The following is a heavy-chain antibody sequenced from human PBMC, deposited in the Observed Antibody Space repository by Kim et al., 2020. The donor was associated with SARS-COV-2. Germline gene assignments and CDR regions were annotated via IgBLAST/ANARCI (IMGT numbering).Heavy chain of an antibody. D-gene: IGHD6-13*01. V-gene: IGHV1-2*02. CDR2: IKSVSGDT. CDR1: GYTFRGHF. CDR3: AHMGILDF. J-gene: IGHJ6*02. Sequence: ASVKVSCKSSGYTFRGHFIHWVRQSPGQGLEWLGWIKSVSGDTNSAEKFRARVTLTRDPSTSTAYMELSGLTSADTAMYYCAHMGILDFLGQGTMVTV.